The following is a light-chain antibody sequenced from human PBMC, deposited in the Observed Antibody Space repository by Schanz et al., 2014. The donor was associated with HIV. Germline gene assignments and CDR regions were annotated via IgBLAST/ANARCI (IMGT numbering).Light chain of an antibody. CDR2: GAS. J-gene: IGKJ1*01. CDR1: QSVSSSY. V-gene: IGKV3-20*01. CDR3: QQYGVSPPWT. Sequence: EIVLTQSPGTLSLSPGERATLSCRASQSVSSSYLAWYQQKVGQAPRLLIYGASSRAAGIPDRFSGSGSGTDFTLTINRLEPEDFAVYYCQQYGVSPPWTFGQGTKVEIK.